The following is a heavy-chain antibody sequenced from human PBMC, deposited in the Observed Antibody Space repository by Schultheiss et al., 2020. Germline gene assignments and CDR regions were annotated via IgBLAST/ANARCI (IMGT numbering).Heavy chain of an antibody. D-gene: IGHD6-13*01. J-gene: IGHJ4*02. Sequence: GGSLRLSCAASGFTVSSNYMSWVRQVPGQGLMWVSRINTDGTITTYADSVKGRFTISRDNAKNTAYLQMRSLRAEDTALYYCVRGSSASNWGQGTLVTVSA. CDR1: GFTVSSNY. CDR3: VRGSSASN. V-gene: IGHV3-74*03. CDR2: INTDGTIT.